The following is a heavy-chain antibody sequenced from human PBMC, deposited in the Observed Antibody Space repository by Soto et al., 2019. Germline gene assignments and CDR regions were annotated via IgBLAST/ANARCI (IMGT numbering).Heavy chain of an antibody. CDR1: GGTFSSYA. Sequence: QVQLVQSGAEVKKPGSSVKVSCKASGGTFSSYAISWVRQAPGQGLEWMGGIIPIFGTANYAQKFQGRVTIYGDKSTNTGYMELSSLRSEDTGGYYCARGRSPGTIPGAFDIWGQGTMVTVSS. CDR3: ARGRSPGTIPGAFDI. J-gene: IGHJ3*02. V-gene: IGHV1-69*06. D-gene: IGHD2-2*01. CDR2: IIPIFGTA.